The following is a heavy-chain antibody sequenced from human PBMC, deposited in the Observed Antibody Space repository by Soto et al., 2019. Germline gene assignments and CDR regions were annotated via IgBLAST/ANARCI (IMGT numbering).Heavy chain of an antibody. CDR2: IYYSGST. J-gene: IGHJ4*02. CDR3: ARGTLGGQQLG. Sequence: SETLSLTCTVSGGSISSGGYYWSWIRQHPGKGLEWIGYIYYSGSTYYNPSLKSRVTISVDTSKNQFSLKLSSVTAADTAVYYCARGTLGGQQLGWGQGTLVTVSS. V-gene: IGHV4-31*03. CDR1: GGSISSGGYY. D-gene: IGHD6-13*01.